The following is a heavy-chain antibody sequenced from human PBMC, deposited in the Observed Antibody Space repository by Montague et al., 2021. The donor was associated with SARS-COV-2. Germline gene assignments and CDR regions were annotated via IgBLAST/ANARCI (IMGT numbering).Heavy chain of an antibody. CDR3: ARETMTADAFDL. CDR2: VYSVGST. V-gene: IGHV4-59*02. D-gene: IGHD1-14*01. Sequence: SETLSLTCTVSGASVGSSDWGWIRQSPGKGLEWIGYVYSVGSTDYNPSLKSRATISRDTSKNQFSLKVRSVTAADTAVYYCARETMTADAFDLWGHGTLVTVSS. J-gene: IGHJ3*01. CDR1: GASVGSSD.